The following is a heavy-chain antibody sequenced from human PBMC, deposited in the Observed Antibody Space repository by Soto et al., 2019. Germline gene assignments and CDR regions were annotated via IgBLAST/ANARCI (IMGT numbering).Heavy chain of an antibody. CDR2: IYYSGST. CDR3: ARHDWAKPFDY. V-gene: IGHV4-39*01. CDR1: GGSISSSSYY. D-gene: IGHD3-9*01. Sequence: QLQLQESGPGLVKPSETLSLTCTVSGGSISSSSYYWGWIRQPPGKGLEWIGSIYYSGSTYYNPSLKSRVTRSVDTSKSQFSLKLSSVTAADTAVYYCARHDWAKPFDYWGQGTLVTVSS. J-gene: IGHJ4*02.